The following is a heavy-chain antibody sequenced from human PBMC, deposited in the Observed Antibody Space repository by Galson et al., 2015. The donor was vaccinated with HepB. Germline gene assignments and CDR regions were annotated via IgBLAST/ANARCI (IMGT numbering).Heavy chain of an antibody. Sequence: ETLSLTCAVYGGSFSGYYWSWIRQPPGKGLEWIGEINHSGSTNYNPSLKSRVTISVDTSKNQFSLKLSSVTAADTAVYYCARGPHVATGRFDYWGQGTLVTVSS. CDR3: ARGPHVATGRFDY. CDR1: GGSFSGYY. D-gene: IGHD5-12*01. CDR2: INHSGST. V-gene: IGHV4-34*01. J-gene: IGHJ4*02.